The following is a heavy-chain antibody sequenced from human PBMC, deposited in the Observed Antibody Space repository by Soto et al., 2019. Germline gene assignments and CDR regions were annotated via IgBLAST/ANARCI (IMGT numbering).Heavy chain of an antibody. CDR3: ARHTIVVVPAAIFHWFDP. D-gene: IGHD2-2*01. V-gene: IGHV4-30-4*01. J-gene: IGHJ5*02. Sequence: ASETLSLTCTVSGGSISSGDYYWSWIRQPPGKGLEWIGYIHYSGSTNYNPSLKSRVTISVDTSKNQFSLKLSSVTAADTAVYYCARHTIVVVPAAIFHWFDPWGQGTLVTVSS. CDR2: IHYSGST. CDR1: GGSISSGDYY.